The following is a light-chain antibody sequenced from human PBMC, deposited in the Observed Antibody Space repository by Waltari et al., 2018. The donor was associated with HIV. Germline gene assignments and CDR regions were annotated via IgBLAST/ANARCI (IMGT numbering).Light chain of an antibody. CDR2: WAT. CDR3: QQYYSTPYT. CDR1: QTVLYSSTKKNF. V-gene: IGKV4-1*01. J-gene: IGKJ2*01. Sequence: DIVMTQSPDSLAVPLGERATITCNSSQTVLYSSTKKNFLSWYQQKPGQPPKLLISWATTLDSGVPDRFSGSGSGTDFTLTVSSLQAEDVAFYYCQQYYSTPYTFGRGTKV.